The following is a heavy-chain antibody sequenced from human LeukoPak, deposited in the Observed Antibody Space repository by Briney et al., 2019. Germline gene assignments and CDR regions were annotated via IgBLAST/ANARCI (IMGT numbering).Heavy chain of an antibody. J-gene: IGHJ4*02. Sequence: SETLSLTCTVSGGSISSSSYYWSWIRQPAGKGLEWVGRVYRSGGTHYNPSLKSRVTISVDTSKNQFSLNLSSVTAADTAVYYCARETDVGVCDYWGQGTLVTVSS. CDR2: VYRSGGT. V-gene: IGHV4-61*02. CDR1: GGSISSSSYY. CDR3: ARETDVGVCDY.